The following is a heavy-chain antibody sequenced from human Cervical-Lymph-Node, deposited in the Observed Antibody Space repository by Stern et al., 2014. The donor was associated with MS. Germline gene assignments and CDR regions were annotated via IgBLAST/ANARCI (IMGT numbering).Heavy chain of an antibody. CDR1: GFTFSAYT. Sequence: EVQLVESGGGLVQPGGSLRLSCAASGFTFSAYTMSWVRQAPGKGLEWVSAISGSGGSTHYADSVKGRFTISRDNSKNTLYLQLNSLRAEDTAVYYCATNAPNYCGGGRCYFIDYWGQGTLVTVSS. J-gene: IGHJ4*02. CDR2: ISGSGGST. CDR3: ATNAPNYCGGGRCYFIDY. V-gene: IGHV3-23*04. D-gene: IGHD2-15*01.